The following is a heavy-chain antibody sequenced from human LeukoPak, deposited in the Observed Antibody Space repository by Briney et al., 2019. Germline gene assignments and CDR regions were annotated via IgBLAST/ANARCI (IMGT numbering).Heavy chain of an antibody. CDR3: ARSFGGTYYFNY. Sequence: PGGSLRLSCAASGFTFSPYWMHWVRQAPRKGLVWVSHINSGGSSTSYADSVKGRFTISRDNAKNTLFLQMHSLRADDTAVYYCARSFGGTYYFNYWGQGTLVTVSS. V-gene: IGHV3-74*01. CDR2: INSGGSST. D-gene: IGHD1-26*01. J-gene: IGHJ4*02. CDR1: GFTFSPYW.